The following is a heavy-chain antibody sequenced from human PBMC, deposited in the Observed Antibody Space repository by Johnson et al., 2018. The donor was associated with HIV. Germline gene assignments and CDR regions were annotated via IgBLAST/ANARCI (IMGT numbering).Heavy chain of an antibody. Sequence: QVQLVESGGGVVQPGRSLRLSCAASGFTFSSYGMHWVRQAPGKGLEWVAVIWYDGSNKYYADSVKGRFTISRDNSKSTLYLQMNSLRAEDTAVYYCARWVMVRGREGFDVWGKGTMGTVSS. V-gene: IGHV3-33*01. CDR3: ARWVMVRGREGFDV. CDR1: GFTFSSYG. D-gene: IGHD3-10*01. J-gene: IGHJ3*01. CDR2: IWYDGSNK.